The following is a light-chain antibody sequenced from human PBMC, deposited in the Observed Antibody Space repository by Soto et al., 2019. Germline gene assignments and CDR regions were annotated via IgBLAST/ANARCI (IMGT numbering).Light chain of an antibody. CDR1: HSISSW. CDR3: QQYNSYLWT. J-gene: IGKJ1*01. V-gene: IGKV1-5*01. Sequence: DIQMTQSPSTLSASVGDRVTITCRASHSISSWLAWYQQKPGKAPKLLIYDASSLESGVPSRFSGSGYGTEFTLTSSSLQPDDFATYYCQQYNSYLWTFGQGTKVEIK. CDR2: DAS.